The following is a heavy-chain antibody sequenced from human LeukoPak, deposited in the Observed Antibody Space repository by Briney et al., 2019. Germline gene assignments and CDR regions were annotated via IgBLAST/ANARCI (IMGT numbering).Heavy chain of an antibody. CDR2: ISSSSSTT. Sequence: GGSLRLSCAASGFTFSSYSMNWVRQAPGKGLEWVSYISSSSSTTYYADSVKGRFTISRDNSKNSLYLQMNSLRAEDTALYYCAKDVMEYSSGWYYFDYWGQGTLVTVSS. V-gene: IGHV3-48*04. CDR1: GFTFSSYS. J-gene: IGHJ4*02. CDR3: AKDVMEYSSGWYYFDY. D-gene: IGHD6-19*01.